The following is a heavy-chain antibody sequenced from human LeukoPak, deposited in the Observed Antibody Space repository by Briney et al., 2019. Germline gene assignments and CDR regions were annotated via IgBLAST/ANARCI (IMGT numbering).Heavy chain of an antibody. Sequence: GSLRLSCAVSGFTFSHYAMSWVRQAPGTGLEWVGSLTDSGDATYYADSVKGRLTISRGNSNSTLYLHISGLRDEDTAVYYCARGYSHNSGGWLDPWGQGTLVTVSS. V-gene: IGHV3-23*01. CDR1: GFTFSHYA. CDR3: ARGYSHNSGGWLDP. D-gene: IGHD5-12*01. CDR2: LTDSGDAT. J-gene: IGHJ5*02.